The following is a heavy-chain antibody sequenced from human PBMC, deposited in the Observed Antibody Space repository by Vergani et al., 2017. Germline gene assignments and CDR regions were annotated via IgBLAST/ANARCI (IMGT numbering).Heavy chain of an antibody. Sequence: QVQLVQSGAEVKKPGASVKVSCKASGYTFTSYGISWVRQAPGQGLEWMGWISAYNGNTNYAQKLQGRVTMTTDTSTSTAYMELRSLRSDDTAVYYCARDPYIVVVPAAPYYYYYYGMDVCDEGTTVTVSS. D-gene: IGHD2-2*01. J-gene: IGHJ6*04. CDR3: ARDPYIVVVPAAPYYYYYYGMDV. CDR1: GYTFTSYG. V-gene: IGHV1-18*04. CDR2: ISAYNGNT.